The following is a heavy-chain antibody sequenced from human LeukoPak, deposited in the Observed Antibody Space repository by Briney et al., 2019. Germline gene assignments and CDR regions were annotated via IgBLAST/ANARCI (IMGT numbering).Heavy chain of an antibody. CDR2: ISGSGGST. CDR1: GFTFSSYA. V-gene: IGHV3-23*01. Sequence: PGGSLRLSCAASGFTFSSYAMSWVRQAPGKGLEWVSAISGSGGSTYYADSVKGRFTISRDNSKNTLYLQMNSLRAEDTAVYHCANPVPAAGTVAAGTVHYWGQGTLVTVSS. J-gene: IGHJ4*02. D-gene: IGHD6-13*01. CDR3: ANPVPAAGTVAAGTVHY.